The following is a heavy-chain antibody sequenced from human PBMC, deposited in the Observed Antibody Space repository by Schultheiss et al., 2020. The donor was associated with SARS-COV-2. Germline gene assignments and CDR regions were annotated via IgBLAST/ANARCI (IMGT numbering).Heavy chain of an antibody. CDR3: ARHCPSLIHKLLDSGGDQMDV. Sequence: GESLKISCKGSGYSVTSYWIGWVRQMPGKGLEWMGIIYPGDSDTRYSPSFQGQVTISADKSISTAYLQWSSLKASDTAMYYCARHCPSLIHKLLDSGGDQMDVWGQGTTVTVSS. J-gene: IGHJ6*02. CDR2: IYPGDSDT. V-gene: IGHV5-51*01. D-gene: IGHD2-15*01. CDR1: GYSVTSYW.